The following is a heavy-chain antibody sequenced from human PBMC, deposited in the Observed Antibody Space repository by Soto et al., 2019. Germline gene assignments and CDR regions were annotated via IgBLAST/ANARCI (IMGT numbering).Heavy chain of an antibody. J-gene: IGHJ6*02. CDR1: GGSISSGGYS. Sequence: QLQLQESGSGLVKPSQTLSLTCAVSGGSISSGGYSWSWIRQPPGKGLEWIGYIYHSGSTYYNPSLKSRVTMTVDRSKNQFSLKLSSVTAAETAVYYCARAHYGDYGYGMDVWGQGTTVTVSS. CDR3: ARAHYGDYGYGMDV. V-gene: IGHV4-30-2*01. CDR2: IYHSGST. D-gene: IGHD4-17*01.